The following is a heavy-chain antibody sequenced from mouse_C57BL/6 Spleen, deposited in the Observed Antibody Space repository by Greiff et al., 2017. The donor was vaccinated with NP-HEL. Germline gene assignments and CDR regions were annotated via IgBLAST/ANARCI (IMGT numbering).Heavy chain of an antibody. J-gene: IGHJ4*01. CDR2: IYPGDGDT. V-gene: IGHV1-80*01. D-gene: IGHD1-1*01. CDR3: ARSITTVVDHYAMDY. CDR1: GYAFSSYW. Sequence: VQLHQSGAELVKPGASVKISCKASGYAFSSYWMNWVKQRPGKGLEWIGQIYPGDGDTNYNGKFKGKATLTADKSSSTAYMQLSSLTSEDSAIYFCARSITTVVDHYAMDYWGQGTSVTVSS.